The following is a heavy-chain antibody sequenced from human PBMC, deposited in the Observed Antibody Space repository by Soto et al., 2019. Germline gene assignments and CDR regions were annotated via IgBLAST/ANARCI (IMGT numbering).Heavy chain of an antibody. CDR2: IYYSGST. CDR1: GGSISSSSYY. V-gene: IGHV4-39*01. J-gene: IGHJ4*02. D-gene: IGHD4-17*01. Sequence: SETLSLICTVSGGSISSSSYYWGWIRQPPGKGLEWIGSIYYSGSTYYNPSLKSRVTISVDTSKNQFSLKLSSVTAADTAVYYCARQARTTVTSSARTFYFDYWGQGTLVTVS. CDR3: ARQARTTVTSSARTFYFDY.